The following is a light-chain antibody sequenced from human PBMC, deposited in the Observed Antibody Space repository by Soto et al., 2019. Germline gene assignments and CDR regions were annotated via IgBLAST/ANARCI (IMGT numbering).Light chain of an antibody. V-gene: IGKV3-20*01. J-gene: IGKJ1*01. CDR2: GAS. CDR1: QSVSNNY. Sequence: IVLTQSPGTLSLSPWERATLPCRASQSVSNNYLAWYQQKPGQAPRLLIYGASNRATGIPDRFSGSGSGTDFTLTISRLEPEDFAVYYCQQYGSSGTFGQGTKVDIK. CDR3: QQYGSSGT.